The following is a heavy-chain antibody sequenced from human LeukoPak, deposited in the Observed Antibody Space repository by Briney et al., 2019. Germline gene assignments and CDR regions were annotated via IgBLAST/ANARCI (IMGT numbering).Heavy chain of an antibody. CDR3: ARIYLKMASAS. CDR2: IKEDGSEK. D-gene: IGHD2-8*01. CDR1: RFTLSSYW. J-gene: IGHJ5*02. Sequence: GGSLRLSCVASRFTLSSYWMNWVRQAPGKGLEWVANIKEDGSEKYYVDSVKGRFTISRDNAKNSVSLQMNSLRAEDTAVYYCARIYLKMASASWGQGTLVTVSS. V-gene: IGHV3-7*01.